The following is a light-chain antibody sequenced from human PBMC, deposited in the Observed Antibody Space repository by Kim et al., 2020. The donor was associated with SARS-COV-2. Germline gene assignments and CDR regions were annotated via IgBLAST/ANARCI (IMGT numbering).Light chain of an antibody. CDR2: AAS. V-gene: IGKV1-27*01. CDR3: QKYNSALMYT. J-gene: IGKJ2*01. Sequence: DIQMTQSPSSLSASVGDRVTITCRASQGISNYLAWYQQKPGKVPKLLIYAASTLQSGVPSRFSGSGSGTDFTLTISSLQPEDVATYYCQKYNSALMYTFGQGTKLEI. CDR1: QGISNY.